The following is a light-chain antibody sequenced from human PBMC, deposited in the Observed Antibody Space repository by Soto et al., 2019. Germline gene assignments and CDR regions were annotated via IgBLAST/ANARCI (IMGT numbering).Light chain of an antibody. J-gene: IGKJ1*01. V-gene: IGKV3-15*01. Sequence: IVVTKTPATLSVSPGERATSSCRASQAVSSNLAWYQQKPGQAPRLLIYAASTRAAGIPDSFSRSVSGKGFPHTLSNLRSGHCAVYHSQHYNNWPFPLGQGTKV. CDR2: AAS. CDR1: QAVSSN. CDR3: QHYNNWPFP.